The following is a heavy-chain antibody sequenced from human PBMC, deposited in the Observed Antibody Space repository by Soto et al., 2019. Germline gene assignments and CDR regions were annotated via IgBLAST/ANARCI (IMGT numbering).Heavy chain of an antibody. V-gene: IGHV4-39*07. Sequence: SETLSLTCTVSGGSISGSSYYWGWIRQPPGKGLEWIGRIYYSGSTNYNPSLKSRVTISVDTSKHQFSLKLSSVTDADTAVSYRARVSRDSGSYLFDYWGQRTLVTDSS. CDR1: GGSISGSSYY. CDR3: ARVSRDSGSYLFDY. CDR2: IYYSGST. D-gene: IGHD1-26*01. J-gene: IGHJ4*02.